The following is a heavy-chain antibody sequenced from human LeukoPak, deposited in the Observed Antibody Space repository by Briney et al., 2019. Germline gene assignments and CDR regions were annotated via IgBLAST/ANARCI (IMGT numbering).Heavy chain of an antibody. CDR1: GGSISSYY. J-gene: IGHJ4*02. Sequence: SETLSLTCTVSGGSISSYYWSWIRQPAGKGLEWIGRIYTSGSTNYNPSLKSRVTMSVDTSKNQSSLKLSSVTAADTAVYYCAREGIEGVLLWFGEFVGNYYFDYWGQGTLVTVSS. CDR3: AREGIEGVLLWFGEFVGNYYFDY. D-gene: IGHD3-10*01. V-gene: IGHV4-4*07. CDR2: IYTSGST.